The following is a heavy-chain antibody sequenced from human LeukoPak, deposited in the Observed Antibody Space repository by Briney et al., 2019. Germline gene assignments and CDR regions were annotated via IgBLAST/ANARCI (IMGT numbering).Heavy chain of an antibody. Sequence: GASVKVSCKASGYTFTGYYMHWVRQAPGQGLEWMGWINPNSGGTNYARKFQGRVTMTRDTSISTAYMELSRLRSDDTAVYYCARNRVNAYYYGMDVWGQGTTVTVSS. J-gene: IGHJ6*02. CDR1: GYTFTGYY. CDR3: ARNRVNAYYYGMDV. CDR2: INPNSGGT. D-gene: IGHD1-14*01. V-gene: IGHV1-2*02.